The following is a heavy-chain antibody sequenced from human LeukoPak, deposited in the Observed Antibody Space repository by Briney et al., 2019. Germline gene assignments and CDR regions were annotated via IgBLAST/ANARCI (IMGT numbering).Heavy chain of an antibody. CDR1: GGSISSGSYY. V-gene: IGHV4-61*02. J-gene: IGHJ3*02. Sequence: SETLSLTCTVSGGSISSGSYYWSWIRQPAGKGLEWIGRIYTSGSTNYNPSLKSRVTISVDTSKNQFSLKLTSVTAADTAVYYCARNAVGGGSILVAGYGFDIWGQGTMVTVSS. D-gene: IGHD2-2*01. CDR3: ARNAVGGGSILVAGYGFDI. CDR2: IYTSGST.